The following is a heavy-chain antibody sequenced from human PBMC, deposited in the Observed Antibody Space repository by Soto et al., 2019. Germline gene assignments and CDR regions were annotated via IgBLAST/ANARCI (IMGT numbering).Heavy chain of an antibody. V-gene: IGHV2-5*02. J-gene: IGHJ4*02. Sequence: QITLKESGPTLVKPTQTLTLTCTFSGFSLTTSGVGVGWIRQPPGKALEWLALIFWDDDKRYSPSLKSRLTITKDTSKNPVVLTMTNMYPVDTATYYCASSSGYRIFDCWCQGTLVTVSS. CDR1: GFSLTTSGVG. D-gene: IGHD3-22*01. CDR2: IFWDDDK. CDR3: ASSSGYRIFDC.